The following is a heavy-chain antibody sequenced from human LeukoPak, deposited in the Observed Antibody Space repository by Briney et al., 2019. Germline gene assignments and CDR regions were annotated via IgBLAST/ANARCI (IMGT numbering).Heavy chain of an antibody. Sequence: PGGSLRLSCVASGFTFSTYWMYWFGQAPGKGLVWVSRISSDGPTTHYAGSVKGRFTISRDNAKHTVYLQMNSLRVEDTAAYYCARVSGPSSFWGQGTLVTASS. CDR2: ISSDGPTT. J-gene: IGHJ1*01. CDR3: ARVSGPSSF. D-gene: IGHD6-25*01. V-gene: IGHV3-74*01. CDR1: GFTFSTYW.